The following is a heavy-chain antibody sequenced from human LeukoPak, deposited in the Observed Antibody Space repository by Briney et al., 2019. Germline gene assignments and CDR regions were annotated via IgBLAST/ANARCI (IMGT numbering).Heavy chain of an antibody. CDR2: IYYSGST. CDR3: ARRQEGFDP. V-gene: IGHV4-59*12. J-gene: IGHJ5*02. CDR1: GGSISSYY. Sequence: PSETLSLTCTVSGGSISSYYWSWIRQPPGKGLEWIGYIYYSGSTNYNPSLKSRVTISVDTSKNQFSLKLSSVTAADTAVYYCARRQEGFDPWGQGTLVTVSS.